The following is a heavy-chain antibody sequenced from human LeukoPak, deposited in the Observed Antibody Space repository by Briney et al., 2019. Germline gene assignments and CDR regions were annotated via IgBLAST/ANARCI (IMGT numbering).Heavy chain of an antibody. J-gene: IGHJ6*02. V-gene: IGHV3-11*01. CDR3: ARVPREPDSGNTTPMDV. CDR2: ISSGGSTI. CDR1: GWTFSDYF. D-gene: IGHD1-1*01. Sequence: GGSLRLSCAGSGWTFSDYFMSWIRQAPGKGLEYVAYISSGGSTIYYADSVKGRFTISRHNAKNSLYLQLNSLRAEDTAVYYCARVPREPDSGNTTPMDVWGQGTTVTVSS.